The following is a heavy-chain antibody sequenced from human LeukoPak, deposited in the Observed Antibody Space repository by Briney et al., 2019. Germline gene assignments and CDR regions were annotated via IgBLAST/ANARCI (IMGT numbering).Heavy chain of an antibody. V-gene: IGHV1-2*02. J-gene: IGHJ4*02. D-gene: IGHD3-3*01. CDR3: ARVVPIFGVVTTYYFDY. CDR1: GYTFTGYF. CDR2: INPNSGGT. Sequence: ASVKVSCKASGYTFTGYFMHWVRQAPGQGLEWMGWINPNSGGTNYAQKFQGRVTMTRDTSISTAYMELSGLRSEDTAVYYCARVVPIFGVVTTYYFDYWGQGTLVTVSS.